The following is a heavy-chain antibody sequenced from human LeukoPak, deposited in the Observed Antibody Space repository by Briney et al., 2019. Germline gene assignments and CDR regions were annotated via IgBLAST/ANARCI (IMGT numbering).Heavy chain of an antibody. D-gene: IGHD4/OR15-4a*01. CDR3: ARRDYQSYYFDY. CDR2: IYPGDSDT. J-gene: IGHJ4*02. V-gene: IGHV5-51*01. CDR1: GYSFTTYW. Sequence: GESLKISCKGSGYSFTTYWIGWVLQMPGKGLEWMVIIYPGDSDTRYSPSFQGQVTISADKSISTAYLQWSSLKASDTAMYYCARRDYQSYYFDYWGQGTLVTVSS.